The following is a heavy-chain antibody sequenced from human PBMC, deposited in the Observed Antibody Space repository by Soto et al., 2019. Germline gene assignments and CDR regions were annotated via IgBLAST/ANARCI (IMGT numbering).Heavy chain of an antibody. V-gene: IGHV1-8*01. CDR1: RDTFTSYD. J-gene: IGHJ6*03. CDR2: MNPNSGNT. D-gene: IGHD4-17*01. Sequence: GASVKLSCKAPRDTFTSYDINWVRQATGQGLELMGWMNPNSGNTGYAQKVQGRVTMTRNTSISTAYMELSSLRSEDTAVYYCARENGDYPVPYYYMDVWGKGTTVTVSS. CDR3: ARENGDYPVPYYYMDV.